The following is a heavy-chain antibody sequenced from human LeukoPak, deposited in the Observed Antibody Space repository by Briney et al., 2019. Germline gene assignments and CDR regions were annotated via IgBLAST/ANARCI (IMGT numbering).Heavy chain of an antibody. D-gene: IGHD1-26*01. V-gene: IGHV3-33*01. CDR1: GFTFSSYG. CDR3: AREREDPNWFDP. Sequence: PGRPLRLSCAASGFTFSSYGMHWVRQAPGKGLEWVAVIWYDGSNKYYADSVKGRFTISRDNSKNTLYLQMNSLRAEDTAVYYCAREREDPNWFDPWGQGTLVSVSS. J-gene: IGHJ5*02. CDR2: IWYDGSNK.